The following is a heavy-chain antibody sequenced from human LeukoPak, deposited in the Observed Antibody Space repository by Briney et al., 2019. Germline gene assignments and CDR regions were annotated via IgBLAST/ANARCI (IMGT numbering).Heavy chain of an antibody. D-gene: IGHD6-19*01. CDR2: IYSSGST. CDR3: ARAYSSGWYYQD. CDR1: GGSISSYY. V-gene: IGHV4-59*01. Sequence: KPSETLSLTCTVSGGSISSYYWTWIRQPPGKGLEWIGYIYSSGSTDYNPSHKSRVTISVDTSRNQFSLKLSSVTAADTAVYYCARAYSSGWYYQDWGQGTLVTVSS. J-gene: IGHJ4*02.